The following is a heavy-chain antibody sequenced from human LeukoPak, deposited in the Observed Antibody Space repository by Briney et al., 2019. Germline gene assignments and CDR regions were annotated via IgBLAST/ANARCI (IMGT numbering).Heavy chain of an antibody. CDR2: FYHSGGT. J-gene: IGHJ4*02. CDR1: GASISSYY. Sequence: PSETLSLTCNVSGASISSYYWSWIRQPPGERRERIGYFYHSGGTNYNPSLKSRATISIDTSKNEVSLKLRSVTAADTAVYYCARGASSSWYSLWKFWGQGTLVTVSS. V-gene: IGHV4-59*01. D-gene: IGHD6-13*01. CDR3: ARGASSSWYSLWKF.